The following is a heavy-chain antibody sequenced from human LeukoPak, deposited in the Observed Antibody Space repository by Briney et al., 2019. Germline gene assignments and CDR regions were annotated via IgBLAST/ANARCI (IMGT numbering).Heavy chain of an antibody. CDR3: AKGVVAATNAAYYGMDV. V-gene: IGHV3-66*02. D-gene: IGHD2-15*01. J-gene: IGHJ6*02. CDR2: IYDDAGT. CDR1: GFSVTSTH. Sequence: PGGSLRLSCTVSGFSVTSTHMDWVRQAPGQGPECVAVIYDDAGTVYADSVKGRFTISRDNSKNTLYLQMNSLRPEDTAVYYCAKGVVAATNAAYYGMDVWGQGTTVTVSS.